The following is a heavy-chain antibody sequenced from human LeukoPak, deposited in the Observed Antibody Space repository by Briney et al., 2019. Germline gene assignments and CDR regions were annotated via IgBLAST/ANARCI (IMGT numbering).Heavy chain of an antibody. J-gene: IGHJ3*02. CDR2: ISGSSSTI. Sequence: GGSLRLSCATPGFTFSTYSMNWVRQAPGKGLEWISYISGSSSTIYYADSVKGRFTISRDNAKNTLYLQMNSLRAEDTAVYYCARDMVRGVYDAFDIWGQGTMVTVSS. CDR1: GFTFSTYS. V-gene: IGHV3-48*01. D-gene: IGHD3-10*01. CDR3: ARDMVRGVYDAFDI.